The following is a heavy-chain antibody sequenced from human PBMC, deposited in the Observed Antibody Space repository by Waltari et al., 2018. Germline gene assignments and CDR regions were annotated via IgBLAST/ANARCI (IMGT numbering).Heavy chain of an antibody. V-gene: IGHV4-34*01. D-gene: IGHD3-22*01. Sequence: QVQLQQWGAGLLKPSETLSLTCAVYGGSFSGYYWSWIRQPPGKGLEWIGEINHSGSTNYTPSLKSRVTISVDTSKNQFSLKLSSVTAADTAVYYCARAEDSSGYYRSYWYFDLWGRGTLVTVSS. J-gene: IGHJ2*01. CDR1: GGSFSGYY. CDR2: INHSGST. CDR3: ARAEDSSGYYRSYWYFDL.